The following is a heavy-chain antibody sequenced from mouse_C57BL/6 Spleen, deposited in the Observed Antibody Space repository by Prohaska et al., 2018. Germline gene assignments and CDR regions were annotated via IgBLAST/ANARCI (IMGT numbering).Heavy chain of an antibody. CDR1: GYAFSSSC. V-gene: IGHV1-82*01. CDR3: ARKMAMDY. Sequence: VKISCKASGYAFSSSCMNWVKQRPGKGLEWIGRIYPGDGDTNYNGKFKGKATLTADKSSSTAYMQLSSLTSEDSAVYFCARKMAMDYWGQGTSVTVSS. J-gene: IGHJ4*01. CDR2: IYPGDGDT.